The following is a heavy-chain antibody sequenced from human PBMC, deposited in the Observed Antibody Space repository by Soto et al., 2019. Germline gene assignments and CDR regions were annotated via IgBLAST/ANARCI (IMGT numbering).Heavy chain of an antibody. V-gene: IGHV6-1*01. Sequence: HSQTLSLTCAISGDSVSRNSGAWNWIRQSPSRGLEWLGRTYYRSKWYNEYAPSVKSRITINPDTAKNQFALQLKSVTPDDTGVYYCARGNWSDEGYYYGMDVWGQGITVTVSS. CDR3: ARGNWSDEGYYYGMDV. D-gene: IGHD1-1*01. J-gene: IGHJ6*02. CDR2: TYYRSKWYN. CDR1: GDSVSRNSGA.